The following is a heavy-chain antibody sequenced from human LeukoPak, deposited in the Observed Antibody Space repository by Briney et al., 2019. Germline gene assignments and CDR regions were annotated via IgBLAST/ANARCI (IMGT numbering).Heavy chain of an antibody. CDR3: ASSYRGRYRAFDS. CDR2: INTDGSST. V-gene: IGHV3-74*01. Sequence: GSLRLSCAASGFTFSSYWMHWVRQAPGKGLVWVSRINTDGSSTSYADSVKGRFTNSRDNAKNTLYLQMNSLRAEDTAVYYCASSYRGRYRAFDSWGQGTMVTVSS. CDR1: GFTFSSYW. J-gene: IGHJ3*02. D-gene: IGHD1-26*01.